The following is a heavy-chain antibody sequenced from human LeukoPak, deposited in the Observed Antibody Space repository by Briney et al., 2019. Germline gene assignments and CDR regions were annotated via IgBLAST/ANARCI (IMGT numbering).Heavy chain of an antibody. CDR3: ARAGDYYGSGSYYIDY. V-gene: IGHV1-8*03. J-gene: IGHJ4*02. CDR1: GYTFTSYD. CDR2: MNPNSGNT. Sequence: ASVEVSCKASGYTFTSYDINWVRQATGQGLEWMGWMNPNSGNTGYAQKFQGRVTITRNTSISTAYMELSSLRSEDTAVYYCARAGDYYGSGSYYIDYWGQGTLVTVSS. D-gene: IGHD3-10*01.